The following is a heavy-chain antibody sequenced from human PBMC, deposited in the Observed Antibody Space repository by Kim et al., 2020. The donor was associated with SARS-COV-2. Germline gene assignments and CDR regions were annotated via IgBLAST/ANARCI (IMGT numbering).Heavy chain of an antibody. J-gene: IGHJ4*02. CDR3: TTLATTTYYDILTGYYRLDY. V-gene: IGHV3-15*01. D-gene: IGHD3-9*01. CDR2: IKSKTDGWTT. Sequence: GGSLRLSCAASGFTFSNAWMSWVRQAPGKGLEWVGRIKSKTDGWTTDYAAPVKGRFTISRDDSKNTLYLQMNSLKTEDTAVYYCTTLATTTYYDILTGYYRLDYWGQGTLVTVSS. CDR1: GFTFSNAW.